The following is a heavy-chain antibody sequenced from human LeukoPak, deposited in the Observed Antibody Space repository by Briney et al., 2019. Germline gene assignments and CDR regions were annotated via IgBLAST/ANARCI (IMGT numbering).Heavy chain of an antibody. D-gene: IGHD6-13*01. CDR2: IKRTTDGGTT. Sequence: KTGGSLRLSCAASGFTFSNAWMSWVRQAPGKGLQWVGRIKRTTDGGTTNYAAPVKGRFTISRDDSKNGPYVQMNSLQTEDTAVYYCTTEFITASGAAWFANWGQGTLVTVSS. CDR1: GFTFSNAW. CDR3: TTEFITASGAAWFAN. V-gene: IGHV3-15*01. J-gene: IGHJ4*02.